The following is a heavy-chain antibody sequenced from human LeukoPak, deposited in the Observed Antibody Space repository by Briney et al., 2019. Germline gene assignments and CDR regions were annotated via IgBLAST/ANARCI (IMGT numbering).Heavy chain of an antibody. D-gene: IGHD1-1*01. Sequence: GGSLRLCCAASGFTFSSFDMHWVRQPTGQGLEWVSTIGTASDTYYPGSVEGRSTLSRDNAKNSLYLQMNSLTAGDTAVYYCARGPPRGKYYYMDVWGKGTTVTVSS. CDR2: IGTASDT. J-gene: IGHJ6*03. CDR1: GFTFSSFD. CDR3: ARGPPRGKYYYMDV. V-gene: IGHV3-13*01.